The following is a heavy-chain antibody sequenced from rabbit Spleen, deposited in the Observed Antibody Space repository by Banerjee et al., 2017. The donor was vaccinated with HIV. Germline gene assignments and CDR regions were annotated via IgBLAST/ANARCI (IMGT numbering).Heavy chain of an antibody. D-gene: IGHD2-1*01. CDR1: GFTLSSYF. J-gene: IGHJ4*01. Sequence: QSLEESGGGLVKPGASLTLTCTASGFTLSSYFMCWVRQAPGKGLEWIACIWTGSGSAYYASWAKGRFTISKTSSTTVTLQMTSLTVADTATYFCARGKGGGGDGCDLWGPGTLVTVS. CDR2: IWTGSGSA. V-gene: IGHV1S40*01. CDR3: ARGKGGGGDGCDL.